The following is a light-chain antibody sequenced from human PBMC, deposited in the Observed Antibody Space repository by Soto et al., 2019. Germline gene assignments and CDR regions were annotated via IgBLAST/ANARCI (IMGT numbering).Light chain of an antibody. CDR3: QQHYTRPQT. J-gene: IGKJ1*01. CDR1: QSISTF. Sequence: EIKLTQSPATLSLTLGERATITCRASQSISTFLAWYQQKPGKAPKLLIYDASSMATGVPSRFSGSGSGTDFSLTIISLLPEDFAPYYCQQHYTRPQTFGQGTKVDIK. V-gene: IGKV1-5*01. CDR2: DAS.